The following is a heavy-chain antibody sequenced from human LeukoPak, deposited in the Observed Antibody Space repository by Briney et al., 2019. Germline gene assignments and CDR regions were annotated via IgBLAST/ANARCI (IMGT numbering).Heavy chain of an antibody. CDR3: ARDFI. V-gene: IGHV3-7*05. D-gene: IGHD3-10*01. J-gene: IGHJ4*02. Sequence: GGSLRLSCAASEFTFSNYAMNWVRQAPGKGLEWVANIKQDGSEVDYVDSVKGRFTISRDNAKNSLFLQMNSLRAEDTAVYYCARDFIWGQGTLVTVSS. CDR1: EFTFSNYA. CDR2: IKQDGSEV.